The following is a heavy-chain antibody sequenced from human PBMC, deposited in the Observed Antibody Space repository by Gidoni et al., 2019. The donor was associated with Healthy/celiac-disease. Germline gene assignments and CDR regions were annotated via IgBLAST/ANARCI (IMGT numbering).Heavy chain of an antibody. CDR3: ASLENIVVVVAEEVDAFDI. Sequence: QVPLVQSGAEVKKPGASVKVSCTTSGYTFTGYSMHRVRQAPGQGLAWMGGINPNSGGTNYAQKFQGRVTMTRDTSISTAYMELSRLRSDDTAVYYCASLENIVVVVAEEVDAFDIWGQGTMVTVSS. CDR1: GYTFTGYS. J-gene: IGHJ3*02. V-gene: IGHV1-2*02. D-gene: IGHD2-15*01. CDR2: INPNSGGT.